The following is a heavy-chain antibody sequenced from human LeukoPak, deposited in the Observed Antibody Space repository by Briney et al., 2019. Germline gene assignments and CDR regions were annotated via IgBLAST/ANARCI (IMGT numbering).Heavy chain of an antibody. J-gene: IGHJ6*02. CDR2: ISWNSGSI. CDR1: GFTFDDYA. Sequence: GRSLRLSCAASGFTFDDYAMHWVRQAPGKGLEWVSGISWNSGSIGYADSVKGRFTISRDNAKNSLYLQMNSLRAEDTALYYCAKDMAVAGILRGMDVWGQGTTVTVSS. V-gene: IGHV3-9*01. D-gene: IGHD6-19*01. CDR3: AKDMAVAGILRGMDV.